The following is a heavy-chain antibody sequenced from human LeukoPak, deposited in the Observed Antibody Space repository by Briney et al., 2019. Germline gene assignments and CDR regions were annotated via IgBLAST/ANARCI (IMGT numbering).Heavy chain of an antibody. J-gene: IGHJ6*02. V-gene: IGHV4-61*02. D-gene: IGHD1-1*01. CDR1: GGSISSCSYY. Sequence: SSETLSLTCTVSGGSISSCSYYWRWIWQPAGKGLEWIGRIYTSGSTNYNTSLKSRVNISVDTSKNQFSLKLSSVTAADTAVYYFAREADPLKLERPRWGYYGMDVWGQGTTVTVSS. CDR2: IYTSGST. CDR3: AREADPLKLERPRWGYYGMDV.